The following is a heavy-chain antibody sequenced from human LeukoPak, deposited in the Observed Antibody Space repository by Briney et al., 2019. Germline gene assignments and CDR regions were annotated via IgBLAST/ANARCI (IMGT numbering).Heavy chain of an antibody. CDR3: AGDSESWFGENDAFDI. CDR1: GYTFTGYY. J-gene: IGHJ3*02. V-gene: IGHV1-2*02. Sequence: AASVKVSCKASGYTFTGYYMHWVRQAPGQGLEWMGWIDPNSGGTNYAQKFQGRVTMTRDTSISTAYMELSRLRSDDTAVYYCAGDSESWFGENDAFDIWGQGTMVTVSS. CDR2: IDPNSGGT. D-gene: IGHD3-10*01.